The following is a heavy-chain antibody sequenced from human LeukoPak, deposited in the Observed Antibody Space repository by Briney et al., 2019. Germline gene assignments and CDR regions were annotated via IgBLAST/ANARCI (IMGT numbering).Heavy chain of an antibody. V-gene: IGHV1-2*02. Sequence: ASVTVSFKASGYTFTVYYMHWVRQAPGQGLEWMGWINPNSGGTNYAQKFQGRVTMTRDTSISTAYMELSRLRSDDTAVYYCARARLRLGEYPGYWGQGTLVTVSS. CDR3: ARARLRLGEYPGY. CDR1: GYTFTVYY. CDR2: INPNSGGT. D-gene: IGHD3-16*01. J-gene: IGHJ4*02.